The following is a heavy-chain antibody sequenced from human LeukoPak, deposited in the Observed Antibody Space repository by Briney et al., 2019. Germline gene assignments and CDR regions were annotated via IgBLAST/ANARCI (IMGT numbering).Heavy chain of an antibody. Sequence: GGSLRLSCAASGFTFSNYWMHWVRQAPGKGLVWVSRINSDGRSTEYADSVKGRFAISRDNAKNTLYLQMNSLRAEDTAVYYCVRDRAVSPFPPDAFDMWGQGTMVTAAS. CDR2: INSDGRST. CDR1: GFTFSNYW. V-gene: IGHV3-74*01. J-gene: IGHJ3*02. CDR3: VRDRAVSPFPPDAFDM. D-gene: IGHD4-17*01.